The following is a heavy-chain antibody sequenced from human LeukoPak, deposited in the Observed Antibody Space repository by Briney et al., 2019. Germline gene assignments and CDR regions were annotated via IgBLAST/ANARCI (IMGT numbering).Heavy chain of an antibody. CDR3: ARDYFLRRAVAGIGY. V-gene: IGHV4-34*01. D-gene: IGHD6-19*01. CDR1: GGSFSGYY. Sequence: SETLSLTCAVYGGSFSGYYWSWIRQPPGKGLEWIGEINHSGSTNYNPSLKGRVTISVDTSKNQFSLKLSSVTAADTAVYYCARDYFLRRAVAGIGYWGQGTLVTVSS. J-gene: IGHJ4*02. CDR2: INHSGST.